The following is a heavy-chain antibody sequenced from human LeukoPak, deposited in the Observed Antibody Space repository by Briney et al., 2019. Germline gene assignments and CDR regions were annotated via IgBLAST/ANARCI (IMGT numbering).Heavy chain of an antibody. CDR3: ARGGYIFDF. D-gene: IGHD5-18*01. CDR2: ISSSGSTI. CDR1: GFTFSSYS. Sequence: PGGSLRLSCAAPGFTFSSYSMNWVRQAPGKGLEWVSSISSSGSTISYADSVKGRFTISRDIAKNSLYLQMNSLRVEDTAVYYCARGGYIFDFWGQGTLVTVSS. J-gene: IGHJ4*02. V-gene: IGHV3-48*04.